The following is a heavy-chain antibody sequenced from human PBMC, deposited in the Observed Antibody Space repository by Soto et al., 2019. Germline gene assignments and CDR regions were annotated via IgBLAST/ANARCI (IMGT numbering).Heavy chain of an antibody. D-gene: IGHD6-13*01. CDR2: ISGSGGNT. CDR1: GFTFSNYA. CDR3: AKGLSIAAAGTFDY. Sequence: TGGSLRLSCAASGFTFSNYAMSWVRQAPGKGLEWVSGISGSGGNTYNADSVKGRFTISRDNSKNTLYLDMISLRAEDTAVYYCAKGLSIAAAGTFDYWGQGTLVTVSS. J-gene: IGHJ4*02. V-gene: IGHV3-23*01.